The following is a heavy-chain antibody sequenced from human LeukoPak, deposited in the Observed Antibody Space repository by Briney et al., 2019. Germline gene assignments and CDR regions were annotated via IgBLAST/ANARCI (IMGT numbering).Heavy chain of an antibody. D-gene: IGHD2-15*01. V-gene: IGHV4-30-2*01. CDR1: GGSISSGGYS. CDR3: ARACSGGSCYPYHYYGMDV. J-gene: IGHJ6*02. Sequence: SQTLSLTCAVSGGSISSGGYSWSWIRQPPGKGLEWIGYIYHSGSTYYNPSLKSRVTISVDRSKNQFSLKLSSVTAADTAVYYCARACSGGSCYPYHYYGMDVWGQGTTVTVSS. CDR2: IYHSGST.